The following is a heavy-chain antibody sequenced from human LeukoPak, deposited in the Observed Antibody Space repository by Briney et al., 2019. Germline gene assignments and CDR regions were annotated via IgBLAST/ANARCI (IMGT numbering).Heavy chain of an antibody. CDR2: ISYDGSNK. V-gene: IGHV3-30*04. J-gene: IGHJ6*03. D-gene: IGHD6-19*01. CDR1: GFTFSSYA. CDR3: ARDGSGWHMRNYMDV. Sequence: GGSLRLSCAASGFTFSSYAMHWVRQAPGKGLEWVAVISYDGSNKYYADSVKGRFTISRDNSKNTLYLQMNSPRADDTAVYYCARDGSGWHMRNYMDVWGKGTTVTVSS.